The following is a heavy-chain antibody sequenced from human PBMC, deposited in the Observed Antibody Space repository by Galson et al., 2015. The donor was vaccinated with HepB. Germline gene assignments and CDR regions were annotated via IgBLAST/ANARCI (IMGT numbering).Heavy chain of an antibody. Sequence: SLRLSCAVSGFSFSDHYMDWVRQAPGTGLEWIGRTSDKGNGYTPGYAASVKGRFTISRDDSKNSLYLQMDSLKTEDTAVYYCVRGAKYSFDYWGQGALVTVSS. CDR1: GFSFSDHY. J-gene: IGHJ4*02. V-gene: IGHV3-72*01. CDR3: VRGAKYSFDY. CDR2: TSDKGNGYTP.